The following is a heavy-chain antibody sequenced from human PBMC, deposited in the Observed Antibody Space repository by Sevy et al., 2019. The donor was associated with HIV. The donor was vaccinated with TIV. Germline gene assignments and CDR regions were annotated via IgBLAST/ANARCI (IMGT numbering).Heavy chain of an antibody. CDR1: GITFTTSG. CDR3: AKDSTGYNGMDV. Sequence: GGSLRLSCAVSGITFTTSGMHWVRQAPGKGLEWVAVISYDGRNKFYGDSVKGRFTISRDNSKNMLYLQVNSLTTEDTAVYYCAKDSTGYNGMDVWGQGTMVTVSS. D-gene: IGHD1-1*01. V-gene: IGHV3-30*18. J-gene: IGHJ6*02. CDR2: ISYDGRNK.